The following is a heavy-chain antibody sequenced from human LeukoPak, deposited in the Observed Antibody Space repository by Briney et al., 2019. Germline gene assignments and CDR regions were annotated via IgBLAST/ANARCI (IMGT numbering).Heavy chain of an antibody. J-gene: IGHJ4*02. CDR2: ISSSSSTI. Sequence: AGGSLRLSCAASGFTFSHYSMNWVRQAPGKGLEWVSYISSSSSTIYYADSVKGRFTISRDNAKNSLYLQMNSLRVEDTAVYYCARSVNPDYWGQGTLVAVSS. V-gene: IGHV3-48*01. D-gene: IGHD1-14*01. CDR3: ARSVNPDY. CDR1: GFTFSHYS.